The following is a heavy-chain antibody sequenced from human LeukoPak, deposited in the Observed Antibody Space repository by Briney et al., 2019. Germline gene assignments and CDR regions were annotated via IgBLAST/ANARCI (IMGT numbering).Heavy chain of an antibody. D-gene: IGHD6-19*01. CDR1: GFTFSSYA. J-gene: IGHJ4*01. CDR2: ISGSGDST. CDR3: AFGPHQQWLLADY. Sequence: GGSLRLSCAASGFTFSSYAMGWARQAPGKGLQWVSAISGSGDSTYYADSVNGRFTISRDNSKKTLYLQMNSLRGDDTAMYYCAFGPHQQWLLADYWGQGTLVTVSS. V-gene: IGHV3-23*01.